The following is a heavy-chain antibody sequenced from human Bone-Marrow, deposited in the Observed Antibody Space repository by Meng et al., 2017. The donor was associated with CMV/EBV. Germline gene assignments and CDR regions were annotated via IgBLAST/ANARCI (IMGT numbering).Heavy chain of an antibody. Sequence: SVKVSCKASGYTFSSYAISWVRQAPGQGLEWMGGIIPILGIANYAQKFQGRVTITADKSTSTAYMELSSLRSEDTAVYYCAREGRDREFDYWGQGTLVTVS. CDR1: GYTFSSYA. J-gene: IGHJ4*02. CDR2: IIPILGIA. CDR3: AREGRDREFDY. V-gene: IGHV1-69*10. D-gene: IGHD3-22*01.